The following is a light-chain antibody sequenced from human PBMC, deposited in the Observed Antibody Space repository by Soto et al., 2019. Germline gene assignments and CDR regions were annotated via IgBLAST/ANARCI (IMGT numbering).Light chain of an antibody. V-gene: IGKV1-39*01. J-gene: IGKJ4*01. CDR2: AAS. CDR3: QQSYATPLT. CDR1: QNINTY. Sequence: DIQMTQSPSSLSASVGDRVTISCRASQNINTYINWYQQRPGKAPKLLIYAASSLQSGVPSRFSGSGSGTEFTLTITSLQPEDFATYSCQQSYATPLTFGGGTKVEIK.